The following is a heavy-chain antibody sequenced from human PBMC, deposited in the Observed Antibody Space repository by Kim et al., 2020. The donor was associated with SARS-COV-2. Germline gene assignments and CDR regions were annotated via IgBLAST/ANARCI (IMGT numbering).Heavy chain of an antibody. CDR2: ISSSSSTI. V-gene: IGHV3-48*02. D-gene: IGHD3-10*01. Sequence: GGSLRLSCAASGFTFSSYSMNWVRQAPGKGLEWVSYISSSSSTIYYADSVKGRFTISRDNAKNSLYLQMNSLRDEDTAVYYCAREFEGWGFLRGSSNYYYGMDVWGQGTTVTVSS. CDR1: GFTFSSYS. J-gene: IGHJ6*02. CDR3: AREFEGWGFLRGSSNYYYGMDV.